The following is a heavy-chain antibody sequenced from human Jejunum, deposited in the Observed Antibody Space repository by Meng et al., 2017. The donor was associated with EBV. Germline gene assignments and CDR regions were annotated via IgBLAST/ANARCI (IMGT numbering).Heavy chain of an antibody. CDR3: AKLLKY. Sequence: VQLLESGGGLVQPGGSLRLSCAASGFTFSSYSMSWVRQAPGKGLEWVSTVSGSGGNTYYADSVKGRFIISRDISKNTLYLQMNSLTAEDTAIYYCAKLLKYWGQGTLVTVSS. V-gene: IGHV3-23*01. CDR2: VSGSGGNT. J-gene: IGHJ4*02. CDR1: GFTFSSYS.